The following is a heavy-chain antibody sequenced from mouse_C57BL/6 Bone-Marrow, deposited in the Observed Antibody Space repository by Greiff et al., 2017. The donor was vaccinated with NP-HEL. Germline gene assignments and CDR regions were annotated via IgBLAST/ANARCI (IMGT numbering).Heavy chain of an antibody. CDR3: ARGRWGLRPWFAY. CDR2: INPNNGGT. V-gene: IGHV1-22*01. Sequence: EVQLQQSGPELVKPGASVKMSCKASGYTFTDYNMHWVKQSHGKSLEWIGYINPNNGGTSYNQKFKGKATLTVNKSSSTAYMELRSLTSEDSAVYYCARGRWGLRPWFAYWGQGTLVTVSA. J-gene: IGHJ3*01. D-gene: IGHD2-4*01. CDR1: GYTFTDYN.